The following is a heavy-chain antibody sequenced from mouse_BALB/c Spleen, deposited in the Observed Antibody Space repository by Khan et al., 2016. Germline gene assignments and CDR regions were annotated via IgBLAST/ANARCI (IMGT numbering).Heavy chain of an antibody. V-gene: IGHV11-2*02. D-gene: IGHD2-1*01. CDR3: MGYCNYKNFDV. CDR2: INSDGSAI. J-gene: IGHJ1*01. CDR1: GFTFSGFW. Sequence: EVQLLETGGGLVQPGGSRGLSCEGSGFTFSGFWMSWVRQTPGKTLEWIGDINSDGSAINYAPSIKDRFTIFRDNDKSTLYLQMSNVRTENTATYFCMGYCNYKNFDVWGAGTTVTVSS.